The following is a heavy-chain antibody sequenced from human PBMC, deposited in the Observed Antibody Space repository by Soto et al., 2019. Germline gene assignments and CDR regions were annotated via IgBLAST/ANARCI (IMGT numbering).Heavy chain of an antibody. V-gene: IGHV3-74*01. J-gene: IGHJ5*02. CDR2: INSDGSST. Sequence: EVQLVESGGGLAQPGGSLRLSCAASGFTFSSYWMHWVRQAPGKGLVWVSRINSDGSSTSYADSVKGRFTISRDNAKNTLYLRMNSRGAEDTAVYYCARGREVSYYYDSSGADDCFVPLGQRNLV. D-gene: IGHD3-22*01. CDR3: ARGREVSYYYDSSGADDCFVP. CDR1: GFTFSSYW.